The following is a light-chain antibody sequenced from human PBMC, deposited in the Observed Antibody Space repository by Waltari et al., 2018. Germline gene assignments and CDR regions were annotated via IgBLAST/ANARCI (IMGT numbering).Light chain of an antibody. CDR2: ASS. CDR1: QGISSY. J-gene: IGKJ1*01. CDR3: QQYYSYPRT. V-gene: IGKV1-8*01. Sequence: AIRITQSPSSLSASTGDRVTITCRASQGISSYLAWYQQRPWKAPKLLIYASSTVQSGVPSRFSGSGSGTDFTLTISCLQSEDFATYYCQQYYSYPRTFGQGTKVEIK.